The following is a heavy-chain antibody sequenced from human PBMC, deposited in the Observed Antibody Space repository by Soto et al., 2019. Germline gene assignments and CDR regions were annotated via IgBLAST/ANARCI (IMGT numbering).Heavy chain of an antibody. CDR1: GGTFSSYT. D-gene: IGHD2-15*01. Sequence: QVQLVQSGAEVKKPGSSVKVSCKASGGTFSSYTISWVRQAPGQGLEWMGRIIPILGIANYARKFQGRVTITADKSTSTAYMELSSLRSEDTAVYYCARGAVVAAMGYWGQGTLVTVSS. CDR2: IIPILGIA. CDR3: ARGAVVAAMGY. J-gene: IGHJ4*02. V-gene: IGHV1-69*02.